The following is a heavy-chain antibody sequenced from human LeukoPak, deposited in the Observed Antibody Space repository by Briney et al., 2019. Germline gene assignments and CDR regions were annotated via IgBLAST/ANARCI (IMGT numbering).Heavy chain of an antibody. J-gene: IGHJ4*02. CDR2: ISPNGSTT. Sequence: GGSLRLSCAASGFTFSSYWMHWVRQAPGKGLVWVSRISPNGSTTGHADSVKGRFTTSRDNAKNTLFLQMNSLRAEDTAVYYCTRDFDFSSAIWGQGTLVTVSS. V-gene: IGHV3-74*01. D-gene: IGHD3-3*01. CDR3: TRDFDFSSAI. CDR1: GFTFSSYW.